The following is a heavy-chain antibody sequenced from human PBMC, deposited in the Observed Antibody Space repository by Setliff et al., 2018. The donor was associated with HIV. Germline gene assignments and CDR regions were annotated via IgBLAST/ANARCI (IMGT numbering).Heavy chain of an antibody. CDR1: GFTFSDYY. CDR2: IATSGSPI. J-gene: IGHJ5*02. CDR3: ARDVYTSNWYLNWFDP. D-gene: IGHD6-13*01. Sequence: GGSLRLSCAASGFTFSDYYLSWIRQAPGKGLEWISYIATSGSPIYYAVSVKGRFTISRDNAKNSLYLQMNSLRAEDTAVYYCARDVYTSNWYLNWFDPWGQGTLVTVSS. V-gene: IGHV3-11*01.